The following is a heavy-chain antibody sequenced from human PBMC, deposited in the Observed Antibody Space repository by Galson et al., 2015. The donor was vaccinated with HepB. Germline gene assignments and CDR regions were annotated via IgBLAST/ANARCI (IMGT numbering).Heavy chain of an antibody. CDR3: ARDDLVIGWDRGYHHYYGMDV. V-gene: IGHV3-7*03. J-gene: IGHJ6*02. CDR2: IKQDGSEK. CDR1: GFTFSSYW. Sequence: SLRLSCAASGFTFSSYWMSWVRQAPGKGLEWVANIKQDGSEKYYVDSVKGRFTISRDNAKNSLYLQMNSLRAEDTAVYYCARDDLVIGWDRGYHHYYGMDVWGQGTTVTVSS. D-gene: IGHD3-3*01.